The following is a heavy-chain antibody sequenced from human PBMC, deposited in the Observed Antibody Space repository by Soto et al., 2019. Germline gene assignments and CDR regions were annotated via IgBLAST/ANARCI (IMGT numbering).Heavy chain of an antibody. V-gene: IGHV4-30-2*04. J-gene: IGHJ4*02. CDR2: IYHSGST. CDR1: SSGGYS. CDR3: ASSSPFHY. Sequence: SSGGYSWSWIRQPPGKGLEWIGDIYHSGSTNYNPSLKSRVSISIDTSRNQFSLKLTSVTAADTGVYYCASSSPFHYWGPGILVTVSS. D-gene: IGHD6-6*01.